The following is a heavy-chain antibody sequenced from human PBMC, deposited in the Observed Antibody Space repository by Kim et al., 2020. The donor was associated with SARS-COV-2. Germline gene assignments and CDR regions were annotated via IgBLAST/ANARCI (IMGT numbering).Heavy chain of an antibody. CDR3: ASSVQSGWYAD. D-gene: IGHD6-19*01. V-gene: IGHV4-39*07. CDR1: GGSISSSSYY. Sequence: SETLSLTCTVSGGSISSSSYYWGWIRQPPGKGLEWIGSIYYSGSTYYNPSLKSRVTISVDTSKNQFSLKLSSVTAADTAVYYCASSVQSGWYADRGQGTLVTVSS. CDR2: IYYSGST. J-gene: IGHJ4*02.